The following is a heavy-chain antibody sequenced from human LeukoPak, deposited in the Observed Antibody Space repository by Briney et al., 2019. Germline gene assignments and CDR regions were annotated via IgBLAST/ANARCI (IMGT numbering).Heavy chain of an antibody. Sequence: ASVKVSCTASGYTFTGYYLHWVRQAPGQGLEWMGWINPNSGGTNYAEKFQDRVTMTRDTSISTAYMELSRLRSDDTAVYYCARPFCGGDCYSSAWYFAVWGRGTLVAVSS. CDR2: INPNSGGT. J-gene: IGHJ2*01. V-gene: IGHV1-2*02. CDR1: GYTFTGYY. D-gene: IGHD2-21*02. CDR3: ARPFCGGDCYSSAWYFAV.